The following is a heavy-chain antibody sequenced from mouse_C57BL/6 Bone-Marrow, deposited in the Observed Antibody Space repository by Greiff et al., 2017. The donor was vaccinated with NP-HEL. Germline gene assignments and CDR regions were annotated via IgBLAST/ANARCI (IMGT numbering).Heavy chain of an antibody. Sequence: VQLQQSGAELVRPGASVTLSCKASGYTFTDYEMHWVKQTPVHGLEWIGAIDPETGGTAYNQKFKGKAILTADKSSSTAYMELRSLTYEDSAVYYCTRGVFAYWGQGTLVTVSA. V-gene: IGHV1-15*01. CDR2: IDPETGGT. CDR3: TRGVFAY. CDR1: GYTFTDYE. J-gene: IGHJ3*01.